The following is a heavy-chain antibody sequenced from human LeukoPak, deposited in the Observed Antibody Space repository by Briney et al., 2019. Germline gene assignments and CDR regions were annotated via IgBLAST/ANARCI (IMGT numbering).Heavy chain of an antibody. CDR3: ARLVGATHFFDY. CDR1: GGTFSSYA. J-gene: IGHJ4*02. Sequence: ASVEVSCKASGGTFSSYAISWVRQAPGQGLEWMGWISAYNGNTNYAQKLQGRVTMTTDTSTSTAYMELRSLRSDDTAVYYCARLVGATHFFDYWGQGTLVTVSS. V-gene: IGHV1-18*01. CDR2: ISAYNGNT. D-gene: IGHD1-26*01.